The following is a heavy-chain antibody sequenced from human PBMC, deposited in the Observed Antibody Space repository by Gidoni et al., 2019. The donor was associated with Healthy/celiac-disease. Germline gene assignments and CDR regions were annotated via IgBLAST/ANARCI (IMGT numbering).Heavy chain of an antibody. CDR2: IYYSGIT. Sequence: QVQLQESGPGLVKPSETLSLTCTVSGGSISRYSWSWIRQPTGKGLEGIWYIYYSGITNYNPSLKSRVTISVDTSKNQFALKLSSVTAADTAVYYCAREGGWGSRGIDYWGQGTLVTVSS. V-gene: IGHV4-59*01. CDR3: AREGGWGSRGIDY. CDR1: GGSISRYS. J-gene: IGHJ4*02. D-gene: IGHD6-19*01.